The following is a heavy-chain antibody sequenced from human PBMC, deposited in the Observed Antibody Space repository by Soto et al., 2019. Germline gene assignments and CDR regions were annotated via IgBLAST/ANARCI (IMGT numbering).Heavy chain of an antibody. V-gene: IGHV3-53*01. J-gene: IGHJ4*02. D-gene: IGHD3-10*01. CDR1: GFTVSSTY. CDR3: ARGGIGMVRTFDH. CDR2: IFSSGES. Sequence: SGGSLRLSCAASGFTVSSTYMGWVRQAPGKGLEWVSIIFSSGESFYADSVKGRFTISRDSSDNTVYLQMNSLKAEDTAVYYCARGGIGMVRTFDHWGQGTLVTVSS.